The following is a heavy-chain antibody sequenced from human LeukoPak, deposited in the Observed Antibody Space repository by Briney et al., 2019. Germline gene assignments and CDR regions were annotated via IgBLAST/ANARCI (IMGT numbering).Heavy chain of an antibody. CDR3: ARGPLVPKRSVAGKGGDFDY. Sequence: SETLSLTCTVSGGSISDSVYYWGWIRQPPGKGLEWIGYIYYSGSTNYNPSLKSRVTISVDTSKNQFSLKLSSVTAADTAVYYCARGPLVPKRSVAGKGGDFDYWGQGTLVTVSS. J-gene: IGHJ4*02. CDR2: IYYSGST. D-gene: IGHD6-19*01. V-gene: IGHV4-61*08. CDR1: GGSISDSVYY.